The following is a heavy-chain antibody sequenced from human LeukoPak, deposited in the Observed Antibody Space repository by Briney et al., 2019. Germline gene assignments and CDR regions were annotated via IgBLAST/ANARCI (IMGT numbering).Heavy chain of an antibody. J-gene: IGHJ2*01. CDR1: VDTYRRYS. Sequence: GVSVSLSYGASVDTYRRYSIIWAPHARGKGFECVMDLIPIFGTALYAQKFQGRVTITAEESTSTDYMELSSLRSEDTAVYYCARVSSVTITDWYFDLWGRGTLVTVSS. CDR2: LIPIFGTA. D-gene: IGHD4-17*01. CDR3: ARVSSVTITDWYFDL. V-gene: IGHV1-69*01.